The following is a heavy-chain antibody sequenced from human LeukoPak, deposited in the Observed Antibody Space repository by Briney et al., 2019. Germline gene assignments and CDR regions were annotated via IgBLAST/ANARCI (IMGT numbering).Heavy chain of an antibody. V-gene: IGHV4-59*01. CDR2: IHYSGRT. CDR3: ARYHSSGLDY. D-gene: IGHD3-22*01. Sequence: SETLSLTCTVSGGSISSYYWSWIRQPPRKGLEWIGFIHYSGRTSYNPSLKSRVTMSVDTSTDQFSLELNSVSAADTAVYFCARYHSSGLDYWGQGTLVTVSP. CDR1: GGSISSYY. J-gene: IGHJ4*02.